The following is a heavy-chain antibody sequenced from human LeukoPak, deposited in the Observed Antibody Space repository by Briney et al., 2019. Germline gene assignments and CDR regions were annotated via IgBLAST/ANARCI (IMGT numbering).Heavy chain of an antibody. CDR2: ISAYNGNT. Sequence: ASVKVSCKASGYTFTSYGISWVRQAPGQGLEWMGWISAYNGNTNFAQKFQGWVTMTRDTSISTAYMELSRLRSDDTAVYYCAREFEYSGYDYGFDYWGQGTLVTASS. V-gene: IGHV1-18*01. CDR1: GYTFTSYG. D-gene: IGHD5-12*01. J-gene: IGHJ4*02. CDR3: AREFEYSGYDYGFDY.